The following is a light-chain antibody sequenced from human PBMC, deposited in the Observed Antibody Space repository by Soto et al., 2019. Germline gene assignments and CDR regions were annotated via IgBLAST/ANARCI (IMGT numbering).Light chain of an antibody. Sequence: EIVMTQSPATLSASPGERATLSCRASQGVRSNLAWYQQKPGQAPRLLIYVASTRAIGIPARFSGSGSGTEFTLSIGSLQSEDFAVHYCQQYNTWPPTFGQGTKV. CDR1: QGVRSN. V-gene: IGKV3-15*01. J-gene: IGKJ1*01. CDR2: VAS. CDR3: QQYNTWPPT.